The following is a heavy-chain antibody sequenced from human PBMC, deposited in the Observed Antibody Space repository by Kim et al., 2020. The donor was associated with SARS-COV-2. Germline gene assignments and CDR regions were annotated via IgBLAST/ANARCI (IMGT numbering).Heavy chain of an antibody. D-gene: IGHD2-15*01. J-gene: IGHJ6*02. Sequence: ASVKVSCKASGYTFTSYVMHWVRQAPGQRLEWMGWINAGNGNTKYSQKFQGRVTITRDTSASTAYMELSSLRSEDTAVYYCARLGYCSGGSCPPLYYYYGMDVWCQGTTVTVSS. CDR1: GYTFTSYV. CDR3: ARLGYCSGGSCPPLYYYYGMDV. V-gene: IGHV1-3*01. CDR2: INAGNGNT.